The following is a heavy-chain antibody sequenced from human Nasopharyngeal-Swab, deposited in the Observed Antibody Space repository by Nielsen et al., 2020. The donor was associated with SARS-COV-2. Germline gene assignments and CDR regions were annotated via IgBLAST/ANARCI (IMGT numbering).Heavy chain of an antibody. CDR3: ARSKISPSSYYGSSGHYGSYGMDF. CDR2: ISFSSSYI. D-gene: IGHD3-22*01. CDR1: GFIFSSYN. Sequence: GESLKISCTASGFIFSSYNINWVRQAPAKGLEWVSSISFSSSYIYYGDSVKGRFTLSRDNAKKSLFLQMNSLRAEDTAVYYCARSKISPSSYYGSSGHYGSYGMDFWGQGTTVTVSS. V-gene: IGHV3-21*01. J-gene: IGHJ6*02.